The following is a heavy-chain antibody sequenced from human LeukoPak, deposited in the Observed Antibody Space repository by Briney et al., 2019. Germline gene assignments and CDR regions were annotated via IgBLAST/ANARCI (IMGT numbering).Heavy chain of an antibody. Sequence: GGSLRLSCAASGFTFSDYYMSWIRQAPGKGLEWVSYISSSGSTIYYADSVKGRFTVSRDNAKNSLYLQMNSLRAEDTAVYYCARCQEDYQLLYGWWFDPWGQGALVTVSS. J-gene: IGHJ5*02. CDR1: GFTFSDYY. V-gene: IGHV3-11*01. CDR2: ISSSGSTI. CDR3: ARCQEDYQLLYGWWFDP. D-gene: IGHD2-2*02.